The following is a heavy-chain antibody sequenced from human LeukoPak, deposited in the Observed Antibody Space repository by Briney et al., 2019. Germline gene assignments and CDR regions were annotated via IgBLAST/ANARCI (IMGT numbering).Heavy chain of an antibody. CDR2: IYYSGST. CDR3: ARYGRFGELSPDY. D-gene: IGHD3-10*01. Sequence: SETLSLTCTVSGGSISSYYWGWIRQPPGKGLEWIGSIYYSGSTYYNPSLKSRVTISVDTSKNQFSLKLSSVTAADTAVYYCARYGRFGELSPDYWGQGTLVTVSS. CDR1: GGSISSYY. V-gene: IGHV4-39*01. J-gene: IGHJ4*02.